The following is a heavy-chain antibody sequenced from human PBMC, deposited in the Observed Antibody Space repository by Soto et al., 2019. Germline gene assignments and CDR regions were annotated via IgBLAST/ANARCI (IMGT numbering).Heavy chain of an antibody. D-gene: IGHD3-22*01. CDR2: IYSGGST. J-gene: IGHJ4*02. V-gene: IGHV4-30-2*01. Sequence: QLQLQESGSGLVKPSQTLSLTCAVSGGSISSGDYSWNWIRQPPGKGLEWIGYIYSGGSTYYNPSRQRRVTMSVDRSRNQFSLNLNSVTAADTAVYYCARVRREYDNSGPVDYWGQGTLVTVSS. CDR3: ARVRREYDNSGPVDY. CDR1: GGSISSGDYS.